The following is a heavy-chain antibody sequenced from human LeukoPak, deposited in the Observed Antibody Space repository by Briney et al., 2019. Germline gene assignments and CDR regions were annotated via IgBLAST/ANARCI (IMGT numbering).Heavy chain of an antibody. Sequence: PGGSLRLSCAASGFTLSTYDMHWVRHPTGKGLEWVSGIDIPGNTYYPDSVKGRFTMSRESAKNSLYLQMNNLRAGDTAVYYCARAVAGTHWFDPWGQGTLVTVTS. D-gene: IGHD6-19*01. J-gene: IGHJ5*02. CDR2: IDIPGNT. V-gene: IGHV3-13*01. CDR1: GFTLSTYD. CDR3: ARAVAGTHWFDP.